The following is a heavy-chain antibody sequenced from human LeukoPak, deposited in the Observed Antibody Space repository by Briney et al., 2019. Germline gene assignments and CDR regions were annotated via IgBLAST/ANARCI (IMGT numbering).Heavy chain of an antibody. D-gene: IGHD3-3*01. CDR1: GYTFTSYG. Sequence: ASVKVSCKASGYTFTSYGISWVRQAPGQGLEWMGWISAYNGNTNYAQKLQGRVTMTTDTSTSTAYMELRSLRSDDTAVYYCARERLVTIFGVAKAKGYFDYWGQGTLVTVSS. V-gene: IGHV1-18*01. CDR3: ARERLVTIFGVAKAKGYFDY. CDR2: ISAYNGNT. J-gene: IGHJ4*02.